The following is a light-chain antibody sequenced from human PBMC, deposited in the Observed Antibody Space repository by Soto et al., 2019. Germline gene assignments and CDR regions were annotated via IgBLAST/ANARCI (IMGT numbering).Light chain of an antibody. J-gene: IGKJ5*01. Sequence: IQMTQSPSSLSASVGDLVTIACRAIQGIRSDLVWYQQKPGKAPKLLIYDASSLESGVPSRFSGSGSGTEFTLTISSLQPDDFATYYCQQLNSYPRTFGQGTRLEIK. CDR2: DAS. CDR3: QQLNSYPRT. V-gene: IGKV1-13*02. CDR1: QGIRSD.